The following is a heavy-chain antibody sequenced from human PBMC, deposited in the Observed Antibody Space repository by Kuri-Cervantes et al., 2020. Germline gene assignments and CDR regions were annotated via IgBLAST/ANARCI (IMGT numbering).Heavy chain of an antibody. Sequence: GESLKISFAASGFTFSSYWMSWVRQAPGKGLEWVANIKQDGSEKYYVDSVKGRFTISRDNAKNSLYLQMNSLRAEDTAVHYCARDDCGYSYGCRYYYYGMDVWGQGTTVTVSS. CDR3: ARDDCGYSYGCRYYYYGMDV. CDR2: IKQDGSEK. J-gene: IGHJ6*02. D-gene: IGHD5-18*01. V-gene: IGHV3-7*01. CDR1: GFTFSSYW.